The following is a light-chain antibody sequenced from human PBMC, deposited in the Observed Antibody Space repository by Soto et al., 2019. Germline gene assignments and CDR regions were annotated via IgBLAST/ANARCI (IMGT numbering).Light chain of an antibody. J-gene: IGKJ2*01. CDR2: AAS. CDR3: QKYNSDPYT. V-gene: IGKV1-27*01. Sequence: DIQMTQSPSSLSAAVGDRVTITCRASQGTSNYLSWYQQKPGKVPKLLIFAASTLQSGVPSRFSGSGSGTDFTLTISSLQPEDAATYFCQKYNSDPYTFGQGTKLEI. CDR1: QGTSNY.